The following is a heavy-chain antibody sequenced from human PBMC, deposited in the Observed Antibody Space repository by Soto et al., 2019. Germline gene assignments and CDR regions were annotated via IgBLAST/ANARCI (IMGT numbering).Heavy chain of an antibody. CDR2: IYYSGIT. CDR1: GDSISNSNYY. CDR3: ARPENYYGMDV. Sequence: ETLSLTCTVSGDSISNSNYYWGWIRQPPGKGLEWIANIYYSGITYYNPSLKSRVAISVDTSKNQFSLKLSSVTAADTAVYYCARPENYYGMDVWGQGTTVTVSS. V-gene: IGHV4-39*01. J-gene: IGHJ6*02.